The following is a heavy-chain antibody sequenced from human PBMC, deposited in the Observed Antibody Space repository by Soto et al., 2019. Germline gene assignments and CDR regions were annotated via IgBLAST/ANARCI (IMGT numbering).Heavy chain of an antibody. CDR2: IFSSDEK. Sequence: QVTLKESGPVLVKPTETLTLTCTVSGFSLTKNKMGMSWIRQPPGKALEWLANIFSSDEKSYSTSLKSRVTISQDTSKSQVVLKVTNMDPVDTATYYCARISGGSPYYYAMDVWGQGPTVTVSS. CDR3: ARISGGSPYYYAMDV. CDR1: GFSLTKNKMG. D-gene: IGHD3-10*01. J-gene: IGHJ6*02. V-gene: IGHV2-26*01.